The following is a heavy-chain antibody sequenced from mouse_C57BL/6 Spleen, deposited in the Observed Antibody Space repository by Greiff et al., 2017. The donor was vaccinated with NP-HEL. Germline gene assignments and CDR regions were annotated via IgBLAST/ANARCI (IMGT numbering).Heavy chain of an antibody. V-gene: IGHV5-6*02. J-gene: IGHJ2*01. CDR2: ISSGGSYT. D-gene: IGHD1-2*01. CDR3: ARRDTTAFDY. CDR1: GFTFSSYG. Sequence: DVMLVESGGDLVKPGGSLKLSCAASGFTFSSYGMSWVRQTPDKRLEWVATISSGGSYTYYPDSVKGRFTISRDNAKNTLYLQMSSLKSEDTAMYYCARRDTTAFDYWGQGTTLTVSS.